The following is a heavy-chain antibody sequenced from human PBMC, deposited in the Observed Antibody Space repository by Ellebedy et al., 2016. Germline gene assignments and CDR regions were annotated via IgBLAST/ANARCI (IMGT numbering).Heavy chain of an antibody. D-gene: IGHD2-15*01. CDR2: ISSSSSYI. CDR3: ARGGSGHFDY. Sequence: GGSLRLXXAASGFTFSSYSMNWVRQAPGKGLEWVSSISSSSSYIYYADSVKGRFTISRDNSKNTLYLQMNSLRAEDTAVYYCARGGSGHFDYWGQGTLVTVSS. V-gene: IGHV3-21*04. J-gene: IGHJ4*02. CDR1: GFTFSSYS.